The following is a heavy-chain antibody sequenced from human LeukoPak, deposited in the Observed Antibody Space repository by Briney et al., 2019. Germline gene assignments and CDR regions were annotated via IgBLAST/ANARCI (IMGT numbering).Heavy chain of an antibody. V-gene: IGHV1-69*04. Sequence: ASVKVSCKASGDTFSSYPVSWVRQAPGQGLEWMGRIIPTLGLAKFAPKFQGRVTISADKSTSTVYVEVNSLKSEDTAVYYCARASPRGPGYDHWGQGTRVTVSS. J-gene: IGHJ4*02. CDR3: ARASPRGPGYDH. CDR1: GDTFSSYP. D-gene: IGHD3-10*01. CDR2: IIPTLGLA.